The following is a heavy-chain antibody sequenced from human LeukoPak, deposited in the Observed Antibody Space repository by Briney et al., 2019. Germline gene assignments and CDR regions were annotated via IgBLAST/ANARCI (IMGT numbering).Heavy chain of an antibody. D-gene: IGHD6-13*01. J-gene: IGHJ4*02. CDR2: IYHSGST. Sequence: SQTLSLTCTVPGGSISSGGYYWSWIRQPPGKGLEWIGYIYHSGSTYYNPSLKSRVTISVDRSKNQFSLKLSSVTAADTAVYYCAIGVGQQLVHGFDYWGQGTLVTVSS. CDR1: GGSISSGGYY. V-gene: IGHV4-30-2*01. CDR3: AIGVGQQLVHGFDY.